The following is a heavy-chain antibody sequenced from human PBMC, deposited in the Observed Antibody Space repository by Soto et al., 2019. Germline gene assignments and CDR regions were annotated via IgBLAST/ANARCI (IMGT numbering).Heavy chain of an antibody. V-gene: IGHV3-23*01. CDR1: GFTFSSYA. CDR3: AKGIFPTVTGRSQWLVRPALFDY. CDR2: ISGHGGST. J-gene: IGHJ4*02. D-gene: IGHD6-19*01. Sequence: EVQLLESGGGLVQPGGSLRLSCAASGFTFSSYAMSWVRQAPGKGLEWVSAISGHGGSTYYADSVKGRFTISRDNSKNTLYLQMNSLRDEDTAVYYCAKGIFPTVTGRSQWLVRPALFDYWGQGTLVTVSS.